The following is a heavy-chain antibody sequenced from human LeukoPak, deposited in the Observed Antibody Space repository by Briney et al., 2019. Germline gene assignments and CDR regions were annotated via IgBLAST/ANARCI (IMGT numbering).Heavy chain of an antibody. D-gene: IGHD3-3*01. Sequence: GGSLRLSCAGSGFSFSSFAMTWVRQAPGKGLEWVSTIYGGGTNTFYADSVKGRFTISRDNSKNTLYLLMNSLRAEDTAVYYCAKVYYDFWSGYYRPPFDYWGQGTLVTVSS. CDR2: IYGGGTNT. CDR3: AKVYYDFWSGYYRPPFDY. CDR1: GFSFSSFA. V-gene: IGHV3-23*01. J-gene: IGHJ4*02.